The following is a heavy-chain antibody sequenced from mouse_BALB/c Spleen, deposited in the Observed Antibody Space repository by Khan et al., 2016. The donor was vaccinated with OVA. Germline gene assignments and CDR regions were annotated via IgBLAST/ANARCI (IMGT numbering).Heavy chain of an antibody. D-gene: IGHD2-1*01. J-gene: IGHJ3*01. CDR1: GFNIKDYY. CDR3: ARGGYGNYWFAY. V-gene: IGHV14-1*02. Sequence: VQLQQPGAELVRPGALVKLSCKASGFNIKDYYILWVKQRPKQGLEWIGWIDPENGNTIYDPKFQAKAIITADTSSNTAYLQLSSLTSEDTAVYYCARGGYGNYWFAYWGQGTLVTVSA. CDR2: IDPENGNT.